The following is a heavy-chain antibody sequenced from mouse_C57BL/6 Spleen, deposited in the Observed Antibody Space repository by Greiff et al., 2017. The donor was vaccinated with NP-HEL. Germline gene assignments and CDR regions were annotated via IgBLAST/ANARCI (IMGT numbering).Heavy chain of an antibody. Sequence: QVQLQQPGAELVMPGASVKLSCKASGYTFTSYWMHWVKQRPGQGLEWIGEIDPSDSYPNYNQKFKGKSTLTVDKSSSTAYMQLSSLTSDDSAVYYCAGWSFAYWGQGTLVTVSA. J-gene: IGHJ3*01. D-gene: IGHD2-3*01. V-gene: IGHV1-69*01. CDR1: GYTFTSYW. CDR3: AGWSFAY. CDR2: IDPSDSYP.